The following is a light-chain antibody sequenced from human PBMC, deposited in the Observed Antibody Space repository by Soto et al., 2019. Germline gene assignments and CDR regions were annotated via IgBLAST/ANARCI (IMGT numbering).Light chain of an antibody. CDR1: KLGERF. CDR3: QAWDSSTGVV. V-gene: IGLV3-1*01. CDR2: QDT. Sequence: SYELTQPPSVSVSPGQTASSSCSGDKLGERFACWYQQKPGQSPVMVIYQDTKRPSGIPERFSGSNSGNTATLTISGTQALDEADYYCQAWDSSTGVVFGGGSKVTVL. J-gene: IGLJ2*01.